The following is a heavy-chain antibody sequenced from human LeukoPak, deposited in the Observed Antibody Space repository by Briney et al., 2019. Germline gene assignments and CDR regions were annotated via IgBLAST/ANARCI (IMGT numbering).Heavy chain of an antibody. Sequence: GASVTVSCKASGYTFTSYDINWVRQATGQGLEWMGWMNPNSGNTGYAQKFQGRVTMTRNTSISTAYMELSSLRSEDTAVYYCARVGYGDHDFDYWGQGTLVTVSS. CDR1: GYTFTSYD. CDR2: MNPNSGNT. CDR3: ARVGYGDHDFDY. J-gene: IGHJ4*02. D-gene: IGHD4-17*01. V-gene: IGHV1-8*01.